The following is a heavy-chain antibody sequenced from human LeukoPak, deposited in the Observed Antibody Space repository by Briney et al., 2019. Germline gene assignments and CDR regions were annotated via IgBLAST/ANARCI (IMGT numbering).Heavy chain of an antibody. CDR1: GASVNIGNYY. Sequence: SETLSLTCTVSGASVNIGNYYWTWIRQPPGKGLEWIGYISHIGSTNYNPFLKSRVTISVDTSKNQFSLRLSSVTAADTAVYYCARDLSTGGHSYNWFDPWGQGTLVTVSS. V-gene: IGHV4-61*01. J-gene: IGHJ5*02. D-gene: IGHD2-8*02. CDR2: ISHIGST. CDR3: ARDLSTGGHSYNWFDP.